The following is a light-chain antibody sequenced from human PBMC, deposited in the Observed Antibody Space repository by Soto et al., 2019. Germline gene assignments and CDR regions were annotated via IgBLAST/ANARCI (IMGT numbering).Light chain of an antibody. Sequence: QSVLTQPPSVSGAPGQRVTISCTGSSSNIGAGYDVHWYQQLPGTAPKLLIYGNSNRPSGVPDRFSGSKSGTSASLAITGXXAXDXXXYYCQSYDSSLSGAVFGGGTQLTVL. CDR1: SSNIGAGYD. CDR3: QSYDSSLSGAV. J-gene: IGLJ7*01. V-gene: IGLV1-40*01. CDR2: GNS.